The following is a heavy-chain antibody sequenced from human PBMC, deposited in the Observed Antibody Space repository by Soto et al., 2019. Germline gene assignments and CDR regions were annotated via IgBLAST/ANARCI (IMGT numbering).Heavy chain of an antibody. D-gene: IGHD6-25*01. Sequence: QVQLQESGPGLVEPSQTLSLTCTVSGGSIGSTDSYWSWIRRPPGKGLEWIGYIYYTGGTFYNPSLKSRLTISLETSSNQFSLPLTSVTATDTGIYYCARGGSGWAEYFQHWGQGTLVAVSS. CDR2: IYYTGGT. CDR1: GGSIGSTDSY. CDR3: ARGGSGWAEYFQH. V-gene: IGHV4-30-4*08. J-gene: IGHJ1*01.